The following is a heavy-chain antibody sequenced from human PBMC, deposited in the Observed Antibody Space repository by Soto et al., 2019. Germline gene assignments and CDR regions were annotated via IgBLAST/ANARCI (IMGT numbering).Heavy chain of an antibody. CDR1: GYSFTSYW. D-gene: IGHD3-3*01. J-gene: IGHJ6*02. CDR3: ARQTLSREILEWVNYGMDV. Sequence: EVQLVQSGAEVKKPGESLRISCKGSGYSFTSYWISWVRQMPGKGLEWMGRIDPSDSYTNYSPSFQGHVTISADKSISTAYLQWSSLKASDTAMYYCARQTLSREILEWVNYGMDVWGQGTTVTVSS. V-gene: IGHV5-10-1*03. CDR2: IDPSDSYT.